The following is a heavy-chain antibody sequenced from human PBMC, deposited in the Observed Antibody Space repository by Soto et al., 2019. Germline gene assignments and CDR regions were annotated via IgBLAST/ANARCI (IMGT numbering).Heavy chain of an antibody. J-gene: IGHJ5*02. CDR1: GYIFTNHD. CDR2: VNPNNGKT. V-gene: IGHV1-8*01. D-gene: IGHD3-16*01. Sequence: ASVKVSCKTSGYIFTNHDINWVRQAAGRGLEWMGRVNPNNGKTDYARNFQGRLTMTRDTSISTVYMELSSLTSEDTAVYYCAKDFGGLYNWFDPWGQGTLVTVSS. CDR3: AKDFGGLYNWFDP.